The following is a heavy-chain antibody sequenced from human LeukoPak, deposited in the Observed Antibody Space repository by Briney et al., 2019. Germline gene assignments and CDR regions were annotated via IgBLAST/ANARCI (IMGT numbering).Heavy chain of an antibody. CDR1: GYTFTNYG. V-gene: IGHV1-18*04. J-gene: IGHJ4*02. D-gene: IGHD3/OR15-3a*01. Sequence: APVEVSCKASGYTFTNYGISWVRQAPGHGLEWRGWISANNDNTNYARKFQGRVTMTTDTSTSTAYMELRSLRSDDTAVYYCAREGDFLTGYWDHWGQGTLVTVSS. CDR3: AREGDFLTGYWDH. CDR2: ISANNDNT.